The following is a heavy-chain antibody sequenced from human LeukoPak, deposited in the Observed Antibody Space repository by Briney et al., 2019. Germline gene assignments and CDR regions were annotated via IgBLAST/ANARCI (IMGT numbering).Heavy chain of an antibody. D-gene: IGHD3-3*01. Sequence: GGSLRLSCAASGFTVSSNYMSWVRQAPGKGLVWVSRINSDGSSTSYADSVKGRFTISRDNSKNTLYLQMNSLRAEDTAVYYCARARGDNDFWSGYYTPDPFDICGQGTMVTVSS. CDR3: ARARGDNDFWSGYYTPDPFDI. CDR2: INSDGSST. J-gene: IGHJ3*02. CDR1: GFTVSSNY. V-gene: IGHV3-74*01.